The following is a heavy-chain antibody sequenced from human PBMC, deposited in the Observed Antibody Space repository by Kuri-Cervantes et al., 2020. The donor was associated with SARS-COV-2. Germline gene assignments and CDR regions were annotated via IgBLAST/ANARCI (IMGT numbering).Heavy chain of an antibody. Sequence: SVKVSCRASGGTFSSYAISWVRQAPGQGLEWMGRIIPILGTANYAQKFQGRVTITADKSTSTAYMELSSLRSDDTAVYYCARVLAGYGYYMDVWGKGTTVTVSS. CDR2: IIPILGTA. CDR3: ARVLAGYGYYMDV. J-gene: IGHJ6*03. D-gene: IGHD5-18*01. V-gene: IGHV1-69*04. CDR1: GGTFSSYA.